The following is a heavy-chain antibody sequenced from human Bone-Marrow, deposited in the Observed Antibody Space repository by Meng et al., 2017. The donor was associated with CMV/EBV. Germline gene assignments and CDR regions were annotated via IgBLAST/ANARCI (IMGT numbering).Heavy chain of an antibody. CDR1: GDSVSSDSVA. V-gene: IGHV6-1*01. CDR2: TYYRSKWYY. J-gene: IGHJ4*02. Sequence: ISGDSVSSDSVAWHWIRQSPSRGLEWLGRTYYRSKWYYEYAPSMKSRITINPDTSKNQFSLQLNSVTPEDTAVYYCARSVGGSGREFRGQGTLVTVSS. D-gene: IGHD6-19*01. CDR3: ARSVGGSGREF.